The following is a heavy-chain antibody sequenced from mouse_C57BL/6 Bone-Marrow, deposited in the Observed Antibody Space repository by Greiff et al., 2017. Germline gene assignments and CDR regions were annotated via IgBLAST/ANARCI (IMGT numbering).Heavy chain of an antibody. CDR3: ARWRLLRV. D-gene: IGHD2-3*01. J-gene: IGHJ1*03. V-gene: IGHV1-82*01. CDR1: GYAFSSSW. CDR2: IYPGDGDT. Sequence: VQLQQSGPELVKPGASVKISCKASGYAFSSSWMNWVKQRPGKGLEWIGLIYPGDGDTNYNGKFKGKATLTADKSSSTAYMQLSSLASEDSAVYFCARWRLLRVWGTGTTVTVSS.